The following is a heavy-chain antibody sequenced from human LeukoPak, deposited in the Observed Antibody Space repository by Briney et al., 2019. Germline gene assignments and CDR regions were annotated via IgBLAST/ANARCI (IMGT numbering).Heavy chain of an antibody. Sequence: PGGSLRLSSAASGFTFTSYAMSGVPQAPGKGLEWVSAISGSGGSTYYADSVKGRFTISRDNSKNTLYLQMNSLRAEDTAVYYCARGRGGIAAAGTYWFDPWGQGTLVTVSS. CDR2: ISGSGGST. D-gene: IGHD6-13*01. J-gene: IGHJ5*02. CDR3: ARGRGGIAAAGTYWFDP. V-gene: IGHV3-23*01. CDR1: GFTFTSYA.